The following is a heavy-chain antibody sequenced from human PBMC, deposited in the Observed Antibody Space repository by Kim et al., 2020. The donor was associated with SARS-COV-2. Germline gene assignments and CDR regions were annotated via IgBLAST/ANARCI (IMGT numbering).Heavy chain of an antibody. CDR1: GFTFTDYS. CDR2: IKSSSGT. J-gene: IGHJ4*02. Sequence: GGSLRLSCAASGFTFTDYSMNWVRQAPGKGPEWVSYIKSSSGTYYADSVKGRFTMSRYNAKNSVYLQMRSLRDEDTALYYCAGSSYYRFHCWGQGTLVTVSS. V-gene: IGHV3-48*02. CDR3: AGSSYYRFHC. D-gene: IGHD3-22*01.